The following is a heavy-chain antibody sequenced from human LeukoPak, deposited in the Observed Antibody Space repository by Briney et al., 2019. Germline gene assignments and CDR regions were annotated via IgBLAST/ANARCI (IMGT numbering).Heavy chain of an antibody. V-gene: IGHV4-39*01. CDR2: IYYSGNT. Sequence: SETLSLTCTLSGGSISSSSFYWGWIRQPPGKGLEWIGSIYYSGNTYYNPSLKSRVSISVDTSKNQFSLKLSSVTAADTAVYYCARHPGRLFDYWGQGTLVTVSS. CDR1: GGSISSSSFY. J-gene: IGHJ4*02. CDR3: ARHPGRLFDY.